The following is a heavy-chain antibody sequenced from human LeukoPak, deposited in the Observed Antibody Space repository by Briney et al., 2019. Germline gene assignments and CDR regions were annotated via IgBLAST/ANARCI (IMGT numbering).Heavy chain of an antibody. Sequence: SETLSLTCTVSGGSISSGGYFWTWIRQRPGKGLEWIGNIYYSGSTYYNPSLQSRFTISVDTSKNQFSLKLSSVTAADTAVYYCARGSIAARVYYYYYMDVWGKGTTVTVSS. CDR2: IYYSGST. CDR1: GGSISSGGYF. V-gene: IGHV4-31*03. CDR3: ARGSIAARVYYYYYMDV. D-gene: IGHD6-6*01. J-gene: IGHJ6*03.